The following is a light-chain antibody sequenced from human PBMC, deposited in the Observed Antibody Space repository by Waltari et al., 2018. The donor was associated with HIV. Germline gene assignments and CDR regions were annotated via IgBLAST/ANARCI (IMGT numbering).Light chain of an antibody. Sequence: QSALTQPASVSGSPGQSITISCTGTSSDVGVSNYVSWYQQHPGKAPKLMIYEVSTRPSGVSNRFSGSKSGNTASLTISGLQAEDEADYYCSSYTSSSTLVFGGGTKLTVL. J-gene: IGLJ3*02. CDR2: EVS. CDR3: SSYTSSSTLV. CDR1: SSDVGVSNY. V-gene: IGLV2-14*01.